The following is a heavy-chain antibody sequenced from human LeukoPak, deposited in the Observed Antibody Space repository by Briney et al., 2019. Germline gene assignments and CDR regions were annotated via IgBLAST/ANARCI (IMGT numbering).Heavy chain of an antibody. V-gene: IGHV1-18*01. CDR1: GYTFTSYG. CDR3: ARSDIVVVVAATRGFDP. D-gene: IGHD2-15*01. CDR2: ISAYNGKT. J-gene: IGHJ5*02. Sequence: GASVKVSCKAPGYTFTSYGISWVRQAPGQGLEWMGWISAYNGKTNYVQKLQGRVTMTTDTSTRTAYMELRSLRSDDTAVYYCARSDIVVVVAATRGFDPWGQGTLVTVSS.